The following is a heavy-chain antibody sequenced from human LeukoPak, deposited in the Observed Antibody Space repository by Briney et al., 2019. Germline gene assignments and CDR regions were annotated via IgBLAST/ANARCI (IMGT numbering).Heavy chain of an antibody. CDR2: INASGGRT. V-gene: IGHV1-46*01. CDR1: GYTFTSYY. CDR3: ARPERGYSYGAYYYYGMDV. Sequence: ASVKVSCKASGYTFTSYYMHWVRQAPGQGLEWMGIINASGGRTSYAQKFQGRVTMTRDTSTSTVYMELSSLRSEDTAVYYCARPERGYSYGAYYYYGMDVWGQGTTVTVSS. J-gene: IGHJ6*02. D-gene: IGHD5-18*01.